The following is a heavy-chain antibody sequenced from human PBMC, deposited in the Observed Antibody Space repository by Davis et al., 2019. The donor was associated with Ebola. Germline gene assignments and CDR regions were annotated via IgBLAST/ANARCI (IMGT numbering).Heavy chain of an antibody. Sequence: HTGGSLRLSCVASEVSVRSNQMSWVRQAPGKGLVWVSRINSDGSSTSYADSVKGRFTISRDNAKNTLYLQMNSLRAEDTAVYYCARRVVAGTGSTPHSSDYGMDVWGQGTTVTVSS. CDR3: ARRVVAGTGSTPHSSDYGMDV. CDR2: INSDGSST. J-gene: IGHJ6*02. D-gene: IGHD6-19*01. CDR1: EVSVRSNQ. V-gene: IGHV3-74*01.